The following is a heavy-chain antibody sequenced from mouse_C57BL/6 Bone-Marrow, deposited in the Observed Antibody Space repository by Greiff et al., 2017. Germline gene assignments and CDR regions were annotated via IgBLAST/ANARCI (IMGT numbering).Heavy chain of an antibody. CDR3: AWPSPWFAY. CDR1: GYTFTSYG. V-gene: IGHV1-81*01. J-gene: IGHJ3*01. Sequence: QVQLQQSGAELARPGASVKLSCKASGYTFTSYGISWVKQRTGQGLEWIGEIYPRSGNTYYNEQFKGKATLTADKSSSTAYMELRSLTSEDSAGYFCAWPSPWFAYWGQGTLVTVSA. CDR2: IYPRSGNT.